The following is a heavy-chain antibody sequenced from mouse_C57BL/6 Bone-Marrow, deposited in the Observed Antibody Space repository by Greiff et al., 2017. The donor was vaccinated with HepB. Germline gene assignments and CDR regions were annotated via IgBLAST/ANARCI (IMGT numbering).Heavy chain of an antibody. V-gene: IGHV1-69*01. J-gene: IGHJ2*01. CDR2: IDPSDSYT. CDR1: GYTFTSYW. CDR3: ARKGDGGD. Sequence: VQLQQPGAELVMPGASVKLSCKASGYTFTSYWMLWVKQRPGQGLEWIGAIDPSDSYTNYNQKFKGKSTLTVDKSSSTAYMQLSSLTSEDSAVYYCARKGDGGDWGQGTTLTVSS. D-gene: IGHD3-3*01.